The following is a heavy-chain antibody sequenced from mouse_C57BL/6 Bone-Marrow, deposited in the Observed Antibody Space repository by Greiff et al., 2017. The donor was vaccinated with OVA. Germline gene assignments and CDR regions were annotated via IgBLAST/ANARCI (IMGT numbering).Heavy chain of an antibody. CDR3: ARDYYGSSPYFDY. D-gene: IGHD1-1*01. Sequence: EVKLMESGGGLVKPGGSLKLSCAASGFTFSSYTMSWVRQTPEKRLEWVATISGGGGNTYYPDSVKGRFTISRDNATNTLYLQMSSLRSEDTAVYYCARDYYGSSPYFDYWGQGTTLTVSS. CDR1: GFTFSSYT. V-gene: IGHV5-9*04. J-gene: IGHJ2*01. CDR2: ISGGGGNT.